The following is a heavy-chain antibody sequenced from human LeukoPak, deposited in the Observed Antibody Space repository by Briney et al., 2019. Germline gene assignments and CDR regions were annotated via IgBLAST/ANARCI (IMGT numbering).Heavy chain of an antibody. CDR1: GFTFSRYP. Sequence: GGCLRLSCAAPGFTFSRYPMNWGRQAPGEGLEWVSAISASGGSTYYADSVKGRFTISRENSKNTLYLEMNSLRGEDTAEYYCAKSGQEVVVVAATDYWGQGTLVTVSS. CDR3: AKSGQEVVVVAATDY. CDR2: ISASGGST. J-gene: IGHJ4*02. V-gene: IGHV3-23*01. D-gene: IGHD2-15*01.